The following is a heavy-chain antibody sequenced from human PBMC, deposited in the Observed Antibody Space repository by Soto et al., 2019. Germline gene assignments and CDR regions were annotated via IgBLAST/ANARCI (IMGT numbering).Heavy chain of an antibody. D-gene: IGHD6-13*01. CDR2: IYYSGST. CDR1: GGSISSYY. J-gene: IGHJ5*02. Sequence: SETLSLTCTVSGGSISSYYWSWIRQPPGKGLEWIGYIYYSGSTNYNPSLKSRVTVSVDTSKNQFSLKLSSVTAADTAVYYCARDLEQQHAGWFDPWGQGTLVTVSS. CDR3: ARDLEQQHAGWFDP. V-gene: IGHV4-59*01.